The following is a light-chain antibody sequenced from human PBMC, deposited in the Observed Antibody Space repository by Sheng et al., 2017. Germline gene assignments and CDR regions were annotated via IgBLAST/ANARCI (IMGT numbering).Light chain of an antibody. V-gene: IGKV3-20*01. J-gene: IGKJ1*01. CDR1: QSFSSTY. CDR3: QQYGTSPQT. Sequence: EIVLTQSPGTLSLSPGERATLSCRASQSFSSTYLAWYQQKPGQAPRLLTYGASSRATGIPDRFSGSGSGTDFTLTISRLEPEDFAVYYCQQYGTSPQTFGQGTKVEIK. CDR2: GAS.